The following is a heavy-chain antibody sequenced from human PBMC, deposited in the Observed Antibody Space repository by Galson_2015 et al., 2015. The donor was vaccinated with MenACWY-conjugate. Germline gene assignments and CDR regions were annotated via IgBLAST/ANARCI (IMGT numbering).Heavy chain of an antibody. CDR2: IKSNTDGGTT. J-gene: IGHJ3*02. CDR3: TTAASQTGGAFEI. V-gene: IGHV3-15*01. Sequence: SLRLSCAAYGFTFSGFWMGWVRQSPGKGLEWVGRIKSNTDGGTTDYAAPVKGRFTISRDDSKTTLFLQMNTLKTEDTAMYYCTTAASQTGGAFEIWGQGTVVTVSS. D-gene: IGHD3-16*01. CDR1: GFTFSGFW.